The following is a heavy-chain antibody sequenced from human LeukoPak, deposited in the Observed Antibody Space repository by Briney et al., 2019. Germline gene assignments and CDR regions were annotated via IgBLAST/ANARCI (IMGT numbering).Heavy chain of an antibody. CDR3: ATGLDTGKENNY. CDR1: GYTFTSNY. J-gene: IGHJ4*02. D-gene: IGHD1-1*01. CDR2: ISPSGGST. Sequence: GASVKVSCKAFGYTFTSNYMHWVRQAPGQGPEWMGVISPSGGSTTYAQKFQGRVTLTRDMSTSTDYLELSSLRSEDTAVYYCATGLDTGKENNYWGQGTLVTVSS. V-gene: IGHV1-46*01.